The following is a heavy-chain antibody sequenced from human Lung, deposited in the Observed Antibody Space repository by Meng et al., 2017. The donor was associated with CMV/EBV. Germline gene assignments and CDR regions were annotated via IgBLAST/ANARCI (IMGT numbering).Heavy chain of an antibody. CDR3: ARDFVTGRTPHFYVMDV. D-gene: IGHD1/OR15-1a*01. CDR1: GGTFSSYG. J-gene: IGHJ6*02. Sequence: SVXVSXKATGGTFSSYGVSWVRQAPGQGLEWMGGVIPMLGIVTYAQKFQGRITITADKSTSTSIAFMDLSSLRSDDTAVYYGARDFVTGRTPHFYVMDVXGQGXPVTVSS. V-gene: IGHV1-69*10. CDR2: VIPMLGIV.